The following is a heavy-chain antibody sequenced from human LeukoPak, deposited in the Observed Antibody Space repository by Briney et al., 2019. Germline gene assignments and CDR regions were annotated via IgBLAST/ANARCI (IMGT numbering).Heavy chain of an antibody. CDR1: GFTFSSYW. Sequence: PGGSLRLSCAASGFTFSSYWMHWVRQAPGKGLVWVSRINSDGGSTIYADSVKGRITISRDNAKNTLYLQMNSLRAEDTAVYYCAKDISHYGGNSGFDYWGQGTLVTVSS. J-gene: IGHJ4*02. D-gene: IGHD4-23*01. V-gene: IGHV3-74*01. CDR3: AKDISHYGGNSGFDY. CDR2: INSDGGST.